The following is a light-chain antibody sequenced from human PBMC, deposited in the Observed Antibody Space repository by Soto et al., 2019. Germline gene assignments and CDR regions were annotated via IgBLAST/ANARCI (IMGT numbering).Light chain of an antibody. CDR1: NSNIGSDI. Sequence: VLTQPPSASGTPGQRATISCCGSNSNIGSDIVNCYQLLPGAAPEVLINTTNQRPSGVPERFSGSKSGTSASLAISGLQSEDEANSSCATWDGGLSGAFVFGPGSKVTVL. V-gene: IGLV1-44*01. J-gene: IGLJ1*01. CDR3: ATWDGGLSGAFV. CDR2: TTN.